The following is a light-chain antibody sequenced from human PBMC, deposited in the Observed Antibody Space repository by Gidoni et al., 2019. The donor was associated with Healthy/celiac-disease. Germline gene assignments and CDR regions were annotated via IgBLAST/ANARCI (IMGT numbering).Light chain of an antibody. V-gene: IGKV1-5*01. Sequence: DIQMTQSPSTLSASVGDRVTITCRASQRESPLESGVPSRFSGSGSRTEFTLTISSLQPDDFATYYCQQYNSYQYTFGQGTKLEIK. J-gene: IGKJ2*01. CDR1: Q. CDR3: QQYNSYQYT.